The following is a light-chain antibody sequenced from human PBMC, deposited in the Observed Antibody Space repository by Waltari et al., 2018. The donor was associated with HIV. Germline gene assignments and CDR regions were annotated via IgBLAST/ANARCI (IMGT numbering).Light chain of an antibody. CDR2: DAS. Sequence: EIVLTQSPATLSLSPGERATLSCRASQSVSSYLAWYRQKRGQAPRLLIYDASNRATGIPARFSGSGSGSDFTLTISSLEPEDFAVYYCQQRSNWPRTFGQGTKVEIK. CDR3: QQRSNWPRT. V-gene: IGKV3-11*01. CDR1: QSVSSY. J-gene: IGKJ1*01.